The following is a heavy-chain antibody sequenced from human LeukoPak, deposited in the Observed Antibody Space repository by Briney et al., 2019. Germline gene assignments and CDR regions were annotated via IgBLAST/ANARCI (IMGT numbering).Heavy chain of an antibody. J-gene: IGHJ4*02. D-gene: IGHD2-21*01. Sequence: SETLSLTCTVSGGSISSGVSFWSWVRQPPGKGLEWIGYIFYTGSTFSKPSLKSRVTISVDTSRNQFSLNLRSVTAADTAVYYCARVLGSAGSTLRPPDSWGQGTLVTVSS. V-gene: IGHV4-30-4*01. CDR1: GGSISSGVSF. CDR2: IFYTGST. CDR3: ARVLGSAGSTLRPPDS.